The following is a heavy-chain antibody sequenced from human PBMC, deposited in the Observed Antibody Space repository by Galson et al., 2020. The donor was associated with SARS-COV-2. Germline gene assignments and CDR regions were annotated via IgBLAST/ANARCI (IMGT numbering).Heavy chain of an antibody. CDR1: GFTFGDYA. CDR2: IRSKAYGGTT. J-gene: IGHJ4*02. Sequence: SLKISCTASGFTFGDYAMSWFRQAPGKGLEWVGFIRSKAYGGTTEYAASVKGRFTISRDDSKSIAYLQMNSLKTEDTAVYYCTREPEGRFLGWLLPIFDYWGQGTLVTVSS. V-gene: IGHV3-49*03. CDR3: TREPEGRFLGWLLPIFDY. D-gene: IGHD3-3*01.